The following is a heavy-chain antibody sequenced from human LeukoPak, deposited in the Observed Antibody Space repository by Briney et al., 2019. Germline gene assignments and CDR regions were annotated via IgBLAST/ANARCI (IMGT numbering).Heavy chain of an antibody. CDR1: GFTFSSYA. CDR3: AKVRDYDILTGYFPYYFDY. CDR2: ISGSGGSP. J-gene: IGHJ4*02. V-gene: IGHV3-23*01. Sequence: GGSLRLSCAASGFTFSSYAMSWARQAPGKRLEWVSAISGSGGSPYYTHPVRGRFTISRDNSKKTLHLQMNSLTAEGTAVYYCAKVRDYDILTGYFPYYFDYWGQGTLVTVSS. D-gene: IGHD3-9*01.